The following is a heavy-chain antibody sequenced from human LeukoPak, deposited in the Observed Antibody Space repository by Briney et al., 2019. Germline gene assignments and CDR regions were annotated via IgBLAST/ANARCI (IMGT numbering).Heavy chain of an antibody. CDR3: ARVSGSYFYTLEY. J-gene: IGHJ4*02. CDR1: GYRFTSYT. D-gene: IGHD1-26*01. CDR2: INTYTRNP. V-gene: IGHV7-4-1*02. Sequence: ASVKVSCKASGYRFTSYTLNWVRHAPGQGLEWLGWINTYTRNPTYAQGFTGRFVFSLDTSVSTAYLQINSLEAEDTAVYYCARVSGSYFYTLEYWGQGTLVTVSS.